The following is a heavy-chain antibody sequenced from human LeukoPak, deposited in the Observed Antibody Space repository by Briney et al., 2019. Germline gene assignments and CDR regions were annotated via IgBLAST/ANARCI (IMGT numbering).Heavy chain of an antibody. CDR3: ARARLGDDFWSGYYLDY. CDR2: IYTSGAT. CDR1: GGSISSGSYY. V-gene: IGHV4-61*02. Sequence: SQTLSLTCTVSGGSISSGSYYWSWIRQSTVKGLEWIGRIYTSGATNYNPSLKSRVSMSIDTSKNQFSLKLSSVTAADTAVYYCARARLGDDFWSGYYLDYWGQGTLVTVSS. J-gene: IGHJ4*02. D-gene: IGHD3-3*01.